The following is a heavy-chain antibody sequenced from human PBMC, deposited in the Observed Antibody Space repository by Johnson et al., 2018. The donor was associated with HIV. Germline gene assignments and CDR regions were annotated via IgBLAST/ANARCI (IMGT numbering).Heavy chain of an antibody. D-gene: IGHD3-16*01. Sequence: VQLVESGGGVVRPGGSLRLSCAASGFTFDDYGMSWVRQVAGKGLEWVSAISGSGGSTYYADSVKGRFTISRDNSKNTLYLQMNSLRAEDTAVYYCANGGGGAFDIWGQGTMVTVSS. J-gene: IGHJ3*02. CDR2: ISGSGGST. CDR1: GFTFDDYG. CDR3: ANGGGGAFDI. V-gene: IGHV3-23*04.